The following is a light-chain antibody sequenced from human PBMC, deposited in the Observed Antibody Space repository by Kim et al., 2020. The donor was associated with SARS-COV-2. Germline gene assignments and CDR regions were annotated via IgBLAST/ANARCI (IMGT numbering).Light chain of an antibody. Sequence: PGGPLPLPLGSLPVAVPSGTHPYWFQQKPGQAPRTLIYDTSNKHPWTPARLSGSLLGGKAALTLSGALPEDEAEYYCLLYYNGRRVFGGGTQLTVL. V-gene: IGLV7-46*01. CDR3: LLYYNGRRV. CDR2: DTS. CDR1: PVAVPSGTH. J-gene: IGLJ2*01.